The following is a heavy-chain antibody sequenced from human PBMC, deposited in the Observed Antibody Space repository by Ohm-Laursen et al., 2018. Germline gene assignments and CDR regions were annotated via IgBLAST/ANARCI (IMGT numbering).Heavy chain of an antibody. J-gene: IGHJ6*02. CDR2: INHSGST. CDR1: GGSFSGYY. CDR3: ARLYGPTDGMDV. Sequence: SETLSLTCAVYGGSFSGYYWSWIRQPPGKGLEWIGEINHSGSTNYNPSLKSRVTISVDTSKNQFSLKLSSVTAADTAVYYCARLYGPTDGMDVWGQGTTVTVSS. D-gene: IGHD4-17*01. V-gene: IGHV4-34*01.